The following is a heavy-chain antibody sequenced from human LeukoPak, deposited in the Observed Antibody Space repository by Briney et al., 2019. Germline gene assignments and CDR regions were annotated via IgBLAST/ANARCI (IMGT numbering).Heavy chain of an antibody. J-gene: IGHJ3*02. CDR1: GGSISSGSYY. CDR3: ARGGYDFWSGYSIGAFDI. D-gene: IGHD3-3*01. CDR2: IYTSGST. V-gene: IGHV4-61*02. Sequence: SETLSLTCTVSGGSISSGSYYWSWIRQPAGKGLEWIGRIYTSGSTNYNPSLKSRVTISVDTSKNQFSLKLSSVTAADTALYYCARGGYDFWSGYSIGAFDIWGQGTMVTVSS.